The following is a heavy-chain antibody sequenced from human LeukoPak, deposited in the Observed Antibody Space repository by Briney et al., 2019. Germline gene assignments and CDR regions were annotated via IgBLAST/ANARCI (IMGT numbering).Heavy chain of an antibody. CDR2: ISGNGGVI. Sequence: GGSLRLSCAASGFTFSDNYMTWVRQAPGKGLEWLSYISGNGGVIQYADSVKGRFTISRDNAKNLLYLQMDSLRVEDTAIYYCARDPRTVRIWGQGTLVTVSS. CDR1: GFTFSDNY. D-gene: IGHD1-1*01. CDR3: ARDPRTVRI. J-gene: IGHJ4*02. V-gene: IGHV3-11*04.